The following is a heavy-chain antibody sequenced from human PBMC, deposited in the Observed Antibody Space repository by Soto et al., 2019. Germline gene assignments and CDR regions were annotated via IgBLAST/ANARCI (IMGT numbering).Heavy chain of an antibody. CDR1: GYSIGSGYY. J-gene: IGHJ4*02. Sequence: SETLSLTCAVSGYSIGSGYYWGWIRQPPGKGLEWIGSIYHSGSTYYNPSLKSRVTISVDTSKNQFSLKLSSVTAADTAVYYCARSKYDFWSGRVFYFDYWGQGTLVTVSS. CDR2: IYHSGST. CDR3: ARSKYDFWSGRVFYFDY. D-gene: IGHD3-3*01. V-gene: IGHV4-38-2*01.